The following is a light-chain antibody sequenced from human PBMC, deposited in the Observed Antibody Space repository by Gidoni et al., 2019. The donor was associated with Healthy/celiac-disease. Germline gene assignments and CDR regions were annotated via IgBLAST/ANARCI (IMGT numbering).Light chain of an antibody. CDR1: QSVSSY. J-gene: IGKJ4*01. V-gene: IGKV3-11*01. CDR2: DAS. Sequence: IVLTQSPATLSFSPGERATLTCRASQSVSSYLAWYQQKTGQDPRLLIYDASNRATGIPARFSGSGSGTDFTLTISSLEPEDFAVYYCQQRSNWPLALTFGGGTKVEIK. CDR3: QQRSNWPLALT.